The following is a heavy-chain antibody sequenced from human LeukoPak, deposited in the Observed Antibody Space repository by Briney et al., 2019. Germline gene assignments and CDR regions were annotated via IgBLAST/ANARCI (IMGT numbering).Heavy chain of an antibody. D-gene: IGHD2-2*02. CDR3: AKVPLRDIVVVPAAIPNWFDP. J-gene: IGHJ5*02. CDR1: GFNFSSYG. CDR2: ITVGGGSA. Sequence: GGSLRLSCEASGFNFSSYGMNWVRQAPGKGQEWVSGITVGGGSAFYAESVKGRFTISRDNSKNTLYLQMNSLRAEDTAVYYCAKVPLRDIVVVPAAIPNWFDPWGQGTLVTVSS. V-gene: IGHV3-23*01.